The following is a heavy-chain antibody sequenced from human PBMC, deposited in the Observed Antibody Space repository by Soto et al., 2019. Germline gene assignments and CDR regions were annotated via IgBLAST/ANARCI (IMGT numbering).Heavy chain of an antibody. CDR2: IYYNGNT. CDR3: ARGYRFWSGHFNYYDYGMDV. Sequence: SETLALTCTVSGGSINSHYWSWIRQTPGKGLEWIGHIYYNGNTNYNPPLKSRVTISVDTSKNQFSLTLTSVTAADTAVHYGARGYRFWSGHFNYYDYGMDVWGQGTTVTVS. D-gene: IGHD3-3*01. CDR1: GGSINSHY. J-gene: IGHJ6*02. V-gene: IGHV4-59*11.